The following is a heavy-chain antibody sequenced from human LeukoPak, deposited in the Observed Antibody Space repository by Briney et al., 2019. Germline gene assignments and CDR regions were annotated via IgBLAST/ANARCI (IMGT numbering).Heavy chain of an antibody. CDR2: ISSSSTI. V-gene: IGHV3-48*01. Sequence: GGSLRLSCAASGFTFSSYSMNWVRQAPGKGLEWVSYISSSSTIYYADSVKGRFTISRDNAKNSLYLQMDSLRAEDTAVYYCACSGRGPFDAWGQGTMVTVSS. J-gene: IGHJ3*01. D-gene: IGHD6-19*01. CDR3: ACSGRGPFDA. CDR1: GFTFSSYS.